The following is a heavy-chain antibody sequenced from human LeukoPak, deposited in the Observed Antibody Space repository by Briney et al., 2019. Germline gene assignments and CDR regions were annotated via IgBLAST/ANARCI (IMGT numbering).Heavy chain of an antibody. V-gene: IGHV3-30*03. J-gene: IGHJ3*02. D-gene: IGHD1-26*01. CDR1: GFTFSSYG. CDR2: ISYDGSNK. Sequence: GGSLRLSCAASGFTFSSYGMHWVRQAPGKGLEWVAVISYDGSNKYYADSVKGRFTISRDNSKNTLYLQMNSLRAEDTAVYYCARDKRANTGSDAFDIGGQGTMVTVSS. CDR3: ARDKRANTGSDAFDI.